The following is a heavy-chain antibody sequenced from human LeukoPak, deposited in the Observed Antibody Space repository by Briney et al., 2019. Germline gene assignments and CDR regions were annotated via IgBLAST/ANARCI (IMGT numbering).Heavy chain of an antibody. Sequence: PGGSLRLSCAASGFTFSSYAMHWVRQAPGKGLEWVSGISWNSGSIGYADSVKGRFTIPRDNAKNSLYLQMNSLRAEDMALYYCAKPLPNYYDSSGYAFDIWGQGTMVTVSS. CDR1: GFTFSSYA. V-gene: IGHV3-9*03. J-gene: IGHJ3*02. CDR3: AKPLPNYYDSSGYAFDI. D-gene: IGHD3-22*01. CDR2: ISWNSGSI.